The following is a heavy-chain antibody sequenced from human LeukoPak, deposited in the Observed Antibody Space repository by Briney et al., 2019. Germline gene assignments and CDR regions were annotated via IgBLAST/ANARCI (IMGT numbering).Heavy chain of an antibody. CDR3: NTGGGRYCSTTSCYYNY. V-gene: IGHV3-15*05. D-gene: IGHD2-2*01. Sequence: PGGSLRLSCAASGFTFSDAGMNGVRQAPGKGLGWVARIKSKSYGETIDYAAPVKGRFTISRDDSKNTLYLQMNSLKAEDAAVYYCNTGGGRYCSTTSCYYNYWGQGTLVTVSS. CDR1: GFTFSDAG. J-gene: IGHJ4*02. CDR2: IKSKSYGETI.